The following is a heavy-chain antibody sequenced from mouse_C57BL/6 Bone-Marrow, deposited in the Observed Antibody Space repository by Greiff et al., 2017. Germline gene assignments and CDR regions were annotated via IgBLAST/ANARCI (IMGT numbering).Heavy chain of an antibody. CDR2: IGPETGGT. D-gene: IGHD2-14*01. V-gene: IGHV1-15*01. Sequence: VQLQQSGAGLVRPGASVTLSCTASGYTFTDYEMHWVHQTPVHGLEWIGAIGPETGGTAYTQKFTGQAILTADKSSSTAYMELRSLTSENSAVYYSTREGYFHFDYWGKGTTLTVSS. J-gene: IGHJ2*01. CDR3: TREGYFHFDY. CDR1: GYTFTDYE.